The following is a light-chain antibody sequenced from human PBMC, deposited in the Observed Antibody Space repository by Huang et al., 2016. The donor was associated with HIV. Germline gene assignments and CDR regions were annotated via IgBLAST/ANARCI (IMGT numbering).Light chain of an antibody. J-gene: IGKJ4*01. V-gene: IGKV3D-15*01. CDR2: DTA. CDR1: QNGRSN. CDR3: QQYDNWPPGLT. Sequence: EIVMTQSPATLSASPGAGATLSCRANQNGRSNLAWYQQTPGQAPRLLIYDTATRASGVPARFSGSGSGTEFTLTISGLQSEDFAVYYCQQYDNWPPGLTFGGGTKVEI.